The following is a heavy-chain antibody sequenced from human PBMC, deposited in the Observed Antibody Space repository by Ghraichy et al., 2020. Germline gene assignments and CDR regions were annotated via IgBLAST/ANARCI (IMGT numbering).Heavy chain of an antibody. CDR1: GFTFSSYS. CDR2: ISSSSSYI. J-gene: IGHJ3*02. CDR3: AREGRYCSSTSCGTSAFDI. D-gene: IGHD2-2*01. V-gene: IGHV3-21*01. Sequence: LSLTCAASGFTFSSYSMNWVRQAPGKGLEWVSSISSSSSYIYYADSVKGRFTISRDNAKNSLYLQMNSLRAEDTAVYYCAREGRYCSSTSCGTSAFDIWGQGTMVTVSS.